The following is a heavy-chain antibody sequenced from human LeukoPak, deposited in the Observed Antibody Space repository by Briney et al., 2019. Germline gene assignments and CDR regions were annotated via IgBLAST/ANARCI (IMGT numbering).Heavy chain of an antibody. J-gene: IGHJ4*02. CDR3: ARGRDTARY. V-gene: IGHV3-21*04. Sequence: GGSLRLSCAASGFTFSSYSMNWVRQAPGKGLEWVSSISSSSSYIYYADSVKGRFTVSRDNAKNSLYLQMNSLRAEDTALYYCARGRDTARYWGQGTLVTVSS. CDR1: GFTFSSYS. D-gene: IGHD5-18*01. CDR2: ISSSSSYI.